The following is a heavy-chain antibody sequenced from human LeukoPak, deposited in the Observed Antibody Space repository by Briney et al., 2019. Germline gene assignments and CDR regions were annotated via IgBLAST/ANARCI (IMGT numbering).Heavy chain of an antibody. V-gene: IGHV1-69*13. J-gene: IGHJ4*02. D-gene: IGHD4-11*01. CDR1: GGTFSSYA. Sequence: GASVKVSCKASGGTFSSYAISWVRQAPGQGLEWMGGIIPIFGTANYAQKFQGRVTITADESTSTAYMELSSLRSEDTAVYYCTTPHNDYTPLDVDYWGQGTLVTVSS. CDR2: IIPIFGTA. CDR3: TTPHNDYTPLDVDY.